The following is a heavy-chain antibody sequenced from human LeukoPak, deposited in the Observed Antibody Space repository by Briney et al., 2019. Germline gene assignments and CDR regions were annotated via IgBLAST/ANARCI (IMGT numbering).Heavy chain of an antibody. D-gene: IGHD6-6*01. Sequence: PSETLSLTCTASGVSISSYYWSWVRQPPGKGLEWIGYIYYSGSTNYNPSLKSRVTISVDTSKNQFSLKLSSVTAADTAVYYCARETSSSLAFDIWGQGTVVTVSS. CDR3: ARETSSSLAFDI. V-gene: IGHV4-59*01. CDR2: IYYSGST. J-gene: IGHJ3*02. CDR1: GVSISSYY.